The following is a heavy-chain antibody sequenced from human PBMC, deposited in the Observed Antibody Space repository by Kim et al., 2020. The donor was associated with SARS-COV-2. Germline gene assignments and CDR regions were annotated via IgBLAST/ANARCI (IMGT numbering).Heavy chain of an antibody. V-gene: IGHV3-23*01. D-gene: IGHD2-21*02. CDR1: GFTFSHYA. CDR2: IGMSGADT. Sequence: GGSLRLSCAASGFTFSHYAMGWVRQTPGKGLEWVSTIGMSGADTYYPDSVKGRFTISRDNFKNMLYLQMSSLRAEDTAIYYCAKYQVVTARGYFDYWGQGTLVTVSS. J-gene: IGHJ4*02. CDR3: AKYQVVTARGYFDY.